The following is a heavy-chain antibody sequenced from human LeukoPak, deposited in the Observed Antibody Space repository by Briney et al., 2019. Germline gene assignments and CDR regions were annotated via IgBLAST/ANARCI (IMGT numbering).Heavy chain of an antibody. CDR3: ATGGYSSGWYGGGFDY. J-gene: IGHJ4*02. Sequence: GASVKVSCKVSGYTLTELSMHWVRQAPGKGLEWMGGFDPEDGETIYAQKFQGRVTMTEDTSTDTAYMELSGLRSEDTAVYYCATGGYSSGWYGGGFDYWGQGTLVTVSS. D-gene: IGHD6-19*01. V-gene: IGHV1-24*01. CDR1: GYTLTELS. CDR2: FDPEDGET.